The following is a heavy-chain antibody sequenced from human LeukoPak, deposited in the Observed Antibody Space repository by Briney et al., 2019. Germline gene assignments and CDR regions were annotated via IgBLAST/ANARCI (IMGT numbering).Heavy chain of an antibody. CDR1: GFTFSDYY. V-gene: IGHV3-11*01. D-gene: IGHD4-17*01. CDR2: VSDSGRTR. CDR3: ARTLYDYDYAYYDGMDV. J-gene: IGHJ6*02. Sequence: GGSLRLSCAVSGFTFSDYYMTWIRQAPGKGLEWISDVSDSGRTRDYADSVKGRFTVSRDNARNSLYLQMNSLRADDTAVYYCARTLYDYDYAYYDGMDVWGQGTTVTVSS.